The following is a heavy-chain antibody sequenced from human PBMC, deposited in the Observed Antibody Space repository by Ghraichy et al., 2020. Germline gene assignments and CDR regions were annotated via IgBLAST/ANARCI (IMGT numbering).Heavy chain of an antibody. CDR2: ISGSGGST. CDR3: AKETYYYDSSGYYDPNWFDP. V-gene: IGHV3-23*01. D-gene: IGHD3-22*01. CDR1: GFTFSSYV. Sequence: GGSLRLSCAASGFTFSSYVMSWVRQAPGKGLEWVSGISGSGGSTYYADSVKGRFTISRDNSKNTLYLQMNSLRAEDTAVYYCAKETYYYDSSGYYDPNWFDPWGQGTLVTVSS. J-gene: IGHJ5*02.